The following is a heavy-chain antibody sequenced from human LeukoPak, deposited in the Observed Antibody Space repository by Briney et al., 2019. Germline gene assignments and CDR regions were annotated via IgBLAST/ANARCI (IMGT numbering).Heavy chain of an antibody. V-gene: IGHV1-46*01. CDR1: GYTFTSYY. CDR3: ARESPSPPPYYDFWSGYLPNYCYYYGMDV. Sequence: ASVKVSCKASGYTFTSYYMHWVRQAPGQGLEWMGIINPSGGSTSYAQKFQGRVTMTRDTSTSTVYMELSSLRSEDTAVYYCARESPSPPPYYDFWSGYLPNYCYYYGMDVWGQGTTVTVSS. CDR2: INPSGGST. D-gene: IGHD3-3*01. J-gene: IGHJ6*02.